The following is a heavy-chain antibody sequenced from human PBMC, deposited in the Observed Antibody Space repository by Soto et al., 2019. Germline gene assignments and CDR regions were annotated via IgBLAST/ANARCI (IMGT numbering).Heavy chain of an antibody. J-gene: IGHJ6*02. D-gene: IGHD4-17*01. CDR1: GFTFSSYA. CDR3: ARTWFATVVTKEVPYYYGMDV. Sequence: AGGSLRLSCAASGFTFSSYAMHWVRQAPGKGLEWVAVISYDGSNKYYADSVKGRFTISRDNSKNTLYLQMNSLRAEDTAVYYCARTWFATVVTKEVPYYYGMDVWGQGTTVTVSS. CDR2: ISYDGSNK. V-gene: IGHV3-30-3*01.